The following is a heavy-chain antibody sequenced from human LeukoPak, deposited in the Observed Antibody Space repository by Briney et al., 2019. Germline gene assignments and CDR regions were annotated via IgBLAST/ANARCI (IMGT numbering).Heavy chain of an antibody. CDR3: ARGRVVYYYYMDV. Sequence: ASVKVSCKASGYTFTNFGITWVRQAPGQGLEWMGWISAYNGNTNYAQKLQDRVTMTTETSTSTAYMELRSLRSDDTAVYYCARGRVVYYYYMDVWGKGTTVTVSS. J-gene: IGHJ6*03. CDR1: GYTFTNFG. D-gene: IGHD2-15*01. CDR2: ISAYNGNT. V-gene: IGHV1-18*01.